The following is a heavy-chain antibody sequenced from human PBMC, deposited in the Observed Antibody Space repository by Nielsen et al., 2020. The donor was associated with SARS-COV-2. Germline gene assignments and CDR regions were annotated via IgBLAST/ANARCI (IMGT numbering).Heavy chain of an antibody. Sequence: GESLKISCAASGFTFSSYEMNWVRQAPGKGLEWVSYISSSGSTIYYADSVKGRFTISRDNSKNTLYLQMNSLRAEDTAVYYCAKDRYCSGGSCYSRGYYGMDVWGQGTTVTVSS. CDR1: GFTFSSYE. V-gene: IGHV3-48*03. CDR3: AKDRYCSGGSCYSRGYYGMDV. CDR2: ISSSGSTI. D-gene: IGHD2-15*01. J-gene: IGHJ6*02.